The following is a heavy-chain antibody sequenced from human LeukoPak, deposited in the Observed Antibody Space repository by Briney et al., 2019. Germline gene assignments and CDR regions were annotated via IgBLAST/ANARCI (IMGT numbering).Heavy chain of an antibody. CDR2: INHSGST. V-gene: IGHV4-34*01. CDR3: ARGWRGYSYGYLVY. D-gene: IGHD5-18*01. J-gene: IGHJ4*02. Sequence: SETLSLTCTVSGGSISNYYWSWIRQPPGKGLEWIGEINHSGSTNYNPSLKSRVTISVDTSKNQFSLKLSSVTAADTAVYYCARGWRGYSYGYLVYWGQGTLVTVSS. CDR1: GGSISNYY.